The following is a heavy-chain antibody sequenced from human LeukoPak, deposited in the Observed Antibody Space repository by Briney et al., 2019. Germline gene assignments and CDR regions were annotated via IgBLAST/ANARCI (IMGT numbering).Heavy chain of an antibody. CDR2: IYYSGIT. V-gene: IGHV4-59*01. D-gene: IGHD3-22*01. CDR3: ARETIIVGRAEFGP. Sequence: SETLSLTCTVSGGSISSYYWSWIRQPPGKGLEWIGYIYYSGITNYNPSLKSRVTISVDTSKNQFSLKLSPVTAADTAVYYCARETIIVGRAEFGPWGQGTLVTVSS. CDR1: GGSISSYY. J-gene: IGHJ5*02.